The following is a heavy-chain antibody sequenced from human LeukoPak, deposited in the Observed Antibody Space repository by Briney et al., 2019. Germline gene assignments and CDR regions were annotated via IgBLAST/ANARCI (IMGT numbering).Heavy chain of an antibody. CDR2: ISDSGGST. V-gene: IGHV3-23*01. D-gene: IGHD2-2*01. Sequence: GGSLRLSCAASGFTFSSYAMTWVRQAPGKGLEWVSVISDSGGSTYYADSVKGRFTISRDNSKNTLYLQMNSLGAEDTAVYYCAKKLPGVKYFDYWGQGTLVTVSS. J-gene: IGHJ4*02. CDR3: AKKLPGVKYFDY. CDR1: GFTFSSYA.